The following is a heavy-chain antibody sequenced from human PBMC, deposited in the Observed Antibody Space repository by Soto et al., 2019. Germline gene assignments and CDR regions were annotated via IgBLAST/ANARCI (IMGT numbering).Heavy chain of an antibody. V-gene: IGHV4-59*01. Sequence: SETLSLTCTVSGGSFTTYYWSCIRQPPGKGLEWIGYVYYSGSNNYNPSLKSRVTISLDTSKNQFSLKLSSVTAADTAVYFCASVKNLNDFAYWGQGTLVTLSS. J-gene: IGHJ4*02. D-gene: IGHD1-1*01. CDR1: GGSFTTYY. CDR3: ASVKNLNDFAY. CDR2: VYYSGSN.